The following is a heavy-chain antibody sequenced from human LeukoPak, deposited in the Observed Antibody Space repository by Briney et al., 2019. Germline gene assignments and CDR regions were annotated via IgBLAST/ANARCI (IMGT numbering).Heavy chain of an antibody. CDR3: TTDGNLIVPAAIKLHYYMDV. CDR1: GGSISSYY. CDR2: IYTSGST. J-gene: IGHJ6*03. V-gene: IGHV4-4*07. Sequence: PSETLSLTCTVSGGSISSYYWSWIRQPAGKGLEWIGRIYTSGSTNYNPSLKSRVTMSVDTSKNQFSLKLSSVTAADTAVYYCTTDGNLIVPAAIKLHYYMDVWGKGTTVTVSS. D-gene: IGHD2-2*01.